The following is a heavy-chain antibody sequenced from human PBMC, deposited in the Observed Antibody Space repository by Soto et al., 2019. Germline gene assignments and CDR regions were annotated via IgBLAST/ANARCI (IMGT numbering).Heavy chain of an antibody. CDR2: IYYSGST. CDR1: GGSITSSSYY. V-gene: IGHV4-39*01. CDR3: ATQEVGGSYVYTFDP. J-gene: IGHJ5*02. D-gene: IGHD1-26*01. Sequence: TLSLTCTVSGGSITSSSYYWGWIRQPPGKGLEWIGSIYYSGSTYYNPSLKSRVTISVDTSKNQFSLKLSSVTAADTAVYYCATQEVGGSYVYTFDPWGQGTLVTVSS.